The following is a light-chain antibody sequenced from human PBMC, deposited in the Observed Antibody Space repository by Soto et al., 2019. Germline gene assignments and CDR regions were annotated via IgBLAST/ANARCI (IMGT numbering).Light chain of an antibody. Sequence: EIVLTQSPGTLSLSPGERATLSCRASQSVSNSYLAWYQQKPGQSPRLLIYGASSRATGIQDRFSGSGSGTDFTLTISRLEPEGFAVYYCQQYGSSPRTFRQGTKVEIK. CDR1: QSVSNSY. CDR3: QQYGSSPRT. CDR2: GAS. V-gene: IGKV3-20*01. J-gene: IGKJ1*01.